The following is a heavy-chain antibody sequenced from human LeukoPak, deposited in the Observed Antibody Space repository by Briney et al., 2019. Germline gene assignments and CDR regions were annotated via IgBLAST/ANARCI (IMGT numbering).Heavy chain of an antibody. CDR1: GFSFEDYG. J-gene: IGHJ6*04. D-gene: IGHD2-21*01. Sequence: GGSLRLSRAASGFSFEDYGMSWGRQAPGEGLEWVSGITSIGGSPGYADSVKGRFIISRDNAKNSLYLQRNSLRAEDTALYYCVGDEYCGSGTWPMDVWGKGTTVTVSS. CDR2: ITSIGGSP. CDR3: VGDEYCGSGTWPMDV. V-gene: IGHV3-20*04.